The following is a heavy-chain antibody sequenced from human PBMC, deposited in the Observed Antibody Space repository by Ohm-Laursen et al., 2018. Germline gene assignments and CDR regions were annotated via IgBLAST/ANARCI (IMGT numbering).Heavy chain of an antibody. V-gene: IGHV1-18*01. J-gene: IGHJ4*02. Sequence: ASVKVSCKASGYTFTSYGISWVRQAPGQGLEWMGWISAYNGNTNYAQKLQGRVTMTTDTSTSTAYMELRSPRSEDTAVYYCARDIRAFYDILTGLDYWGQGTLVTVSS. CDR3: ARDIRAFYDILTGLDY. CDR2: ISAYNGNT. CDR1: GYTFTSYG. D-gene: IGHD3-9*01.